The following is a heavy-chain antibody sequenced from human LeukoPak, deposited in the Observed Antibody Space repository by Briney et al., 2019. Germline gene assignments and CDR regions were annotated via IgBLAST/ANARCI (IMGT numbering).Heavy chain of an antibody. CDR3: ARAPGIVGTAKAHFDY. V-gene: IGHV4-31*01. CDR1: GGSISSGGYY. D-gene: IGHD1-26*01. CDR2: VYYSGST. Sequence: SETLSLTCTLSGGSISSGGYYCSWIRQHPGKGLEWIGYVYYSGSTCTSPPLKNQVTTSEDTSNNQLSQKLSSMTPADTPVYYCARAPGIVGTAKAHFDYWGQGTLVTVSS. J-gene: IGHJ4*02.